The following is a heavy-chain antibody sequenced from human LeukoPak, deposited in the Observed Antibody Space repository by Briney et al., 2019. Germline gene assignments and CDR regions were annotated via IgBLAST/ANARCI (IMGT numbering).Heavy chain of an antibody. CDR2: MNPNNGNT. CDR1: GYTFTNYV. CDR3: ARGFLDYDSSDYAFSYY. D-gene: IGHD3-22*01. Sequence: ASVKVSCKASGYTFTNYVITWVRQASGEGLEWMGWMNPNNGNTGYAQRFQGRVTLTRDTSISTAYMELSSLRSEDTAVYYCARGFLDYDSSDYAFSYYWGQGTLVTVSS. J-gene: IGHJ4*02. V-gene: IGHV1-8*01.